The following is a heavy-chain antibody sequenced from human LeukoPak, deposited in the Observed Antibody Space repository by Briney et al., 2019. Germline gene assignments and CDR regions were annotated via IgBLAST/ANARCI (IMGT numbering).Heavy chain of an antibody. Sequence: SETLSLTCIVSGGSISTSYYYWAWIRQPPGKGLEWIGSIYYSGSTYYNPSLKSRVTISVDTSKNQFSLKLSSVTAADTAVYYCARGIVGATRIDYWGQGTLVTVSS. J-gene: IGHJ4*02. V-gene: IGHV4-39*01. CDR1: GGSISTSYYY. CDR3: ARGIVGATRIDY. D-gene: IGHD1-26*01. CDR2: IYYSGST.